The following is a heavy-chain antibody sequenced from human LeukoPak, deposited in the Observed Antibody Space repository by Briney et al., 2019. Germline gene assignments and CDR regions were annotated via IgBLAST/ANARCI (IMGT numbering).Heavy chain of an antibody. D-gene: IGHD6-19*01. CDR3: ARDGQWLAHSDY. Sequence: GGFLRLSCAASGFTFSDYYMSWIRQAPGEGLEWASYISSSGSTIYYADSVKGRFTISRDNAKNSLYLQMNSLRAEDTAVYYCARDGQWLAHSDYWGQGTLVTVSS. V-gene: IGHV3-11*01. CDR2: ISSSGSTI. J-gene: IGHJ4*02. CDR1: GFTFSDYY.